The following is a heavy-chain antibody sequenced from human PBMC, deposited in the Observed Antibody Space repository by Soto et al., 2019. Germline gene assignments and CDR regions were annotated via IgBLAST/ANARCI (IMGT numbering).Heavy chain of an antibody. CDR1: GFTFGDYG. V-gene: IGHV3-9*01. J-gene: IGHJ3*02. CDR3: VKDGLTSVFGLVHDGSDI. CDR2: ISWNSGNI. D-gene: IGHD3-3*01. Sequence: EVQLVESGGGLVQPGRSLRLSCVASGFTFGDYGMHWVRQAPGRGPEWVSVISWNSGNIGYSETVKGRFTISRDNAKNSLYLQMNSLRAEDTAFYYCVKDGLTSVFGLVHDGSDIWGHGTMVTVSS.